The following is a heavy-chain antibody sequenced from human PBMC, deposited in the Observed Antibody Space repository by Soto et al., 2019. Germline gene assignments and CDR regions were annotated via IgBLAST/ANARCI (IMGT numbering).Heavy chain of an antibody. CDR3: AKGSEVAHQELDY. V-gene: IGHV3-30*18. J-gene: IGHJ4*02. Sequence: QVQLVESGGGVVQPGRSPRLYCAASGITFRNFGMHWVRQAPGKGLEWVAAISSDGSDKYYSDSVKGRFTISRDNSKNTLFLQMNSLRVEDTAVYYCAKGSEVAHQELDYWGQGTLVTVSS. D-gene: IGHD2-15*01. CDR2: ISSDGSDK. CDR1: GITFRNFG.